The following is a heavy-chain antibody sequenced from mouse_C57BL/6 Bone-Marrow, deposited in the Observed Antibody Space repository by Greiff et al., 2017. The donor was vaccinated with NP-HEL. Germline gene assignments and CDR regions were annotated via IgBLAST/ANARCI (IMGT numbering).Heavy chain of an antibody. Sequence: EVQGVESGGGLVKPGGSLKLSCAASGFTFSDYGMHWVRQAPEKGLEWVAYISSGSSTIYYADTVQGRFTISRDNAKNTLFLHMTSLRSEDTAMYYCARVYYDYAFAYWGQGTLVTVSA. CDR1: GFTFSDYG. J-gene: IGHJ3*01. D-gene: IGHD2-4*01. CDR3: ARVYYDYAFAY. CDR2: ISSGSSTI. V-gene: IGHV5-17*01.